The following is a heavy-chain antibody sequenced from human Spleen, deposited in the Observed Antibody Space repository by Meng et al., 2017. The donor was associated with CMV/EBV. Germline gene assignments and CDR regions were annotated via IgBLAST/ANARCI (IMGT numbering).Heavy chain of an antibody. J-gene: IGHJ5*02. CDR3: AHRRRSRSWYYDH. CDR1: GLSLSTAGVG. CDR2: IYWNDDE. D-gene: IGHD6-13*01. Sequence: CYGLSLSTAGVGVGWIRQPPGKALEWLAVIYWNDDERYSPSLKRRLTITKDTSKNQVVLTVTNMDPVDTATYYCAHRRRSRSWYYDHWGQGTLVTVSS. V-gene: IGHV2-5*01.